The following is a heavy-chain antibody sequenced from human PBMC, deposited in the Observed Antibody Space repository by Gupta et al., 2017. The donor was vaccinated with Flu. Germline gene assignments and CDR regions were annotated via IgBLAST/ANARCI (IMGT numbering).Heavy chain of an antibody. D-gene: IGHD5-12*01. V-gene: IGHV4-34*01. J-gene: IGHJ4*02. CDR3: ARGPHYSNKSGYDDY. CDR2: INHSGST. Sequence: QVQLQQWGAGLLKPSETLSLTCAVYGGSFSGYYWSWIRQPPGKGLEWIGEINHSGSTNYNPSLKSRVTISVDTSKNQFSLKLSSVTAADTAVYYCARGPHYSNKSGYDDYWGQGTLVTVSS. CDR1: GGSFSGYY.